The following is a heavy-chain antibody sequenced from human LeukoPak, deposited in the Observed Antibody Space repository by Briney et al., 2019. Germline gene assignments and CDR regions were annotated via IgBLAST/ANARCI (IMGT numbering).Heavy chain of an antibody. V-gene: IGHV3-30-3*01. J-gene: IGHJ4*02. D-gene: IGHD3-3*02. Sequence: PGGSLRLSCAASGFTFSSYAMHWVRQAPGKGLEWVAVISYDGSNKYYADSVKGRFTISRDNSKNTLYLQMDSLRAEDTAVYYCARVLGGAVFPSPYYFDYWGQGTLVTVSS. CDR2: ISYDGSNK. CDR1: GFTFSSYA. CDR3: ARVLGGAVFPSPYYFDY.